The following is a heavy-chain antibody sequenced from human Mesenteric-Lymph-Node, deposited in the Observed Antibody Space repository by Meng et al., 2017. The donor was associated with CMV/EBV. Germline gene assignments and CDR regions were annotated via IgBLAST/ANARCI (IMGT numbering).Heavy chain of an antibody. D-gene: IGHD3-3*01. CDR1: GYTFTNYY. CDR2: INPNSGGT. Sequence: ASVKVSCKASGYTFTNYYMHWVRQAPGQGLEWMGWINPNSGGTNYAQKFQGRVTMTTDTFTSTAYMELRSLRSDDTGVYYCARGSGYYDLWSGYESLDVWGQGTTVTVSS. CDR3: ARGSGYYDLWSGYESLDV. V-gene: IGHV1-2*02. J-gene: IGHJ6*02.